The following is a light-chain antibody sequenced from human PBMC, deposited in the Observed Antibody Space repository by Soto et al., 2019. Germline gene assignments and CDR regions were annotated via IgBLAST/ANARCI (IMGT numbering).Light chain of an antibody. J-gene: IGKJ1*01. CDR1: QSISSW. Sequence: PITQFPSTLSASVRDRVTLTCRASQSISSWLAWYQRKPGKAPKLLIYSASSLQSGVPSRFSGSGSGTDFTLTISSLQPEDFAIYFCLQDYNYPLTFGQGGKV. CDR3: LQDYNYPLT. CDR2: SAS. V-gene: IGKV1-6*01.